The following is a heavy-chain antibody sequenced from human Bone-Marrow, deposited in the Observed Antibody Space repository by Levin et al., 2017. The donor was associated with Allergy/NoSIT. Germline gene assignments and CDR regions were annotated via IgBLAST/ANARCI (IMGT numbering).Heavy chain of an antibody. V-gene: IGHV3-21*06. Sequence: GESLKISCRGSGFDFNTHDMNWVRQAPGQGLEWVSSISGNSHYVYYADPVKGRFSISRDNAKNSMFLHMNSLRVEDTAVYYCARSQGRSGSSYYYYGMDVWGRGTTLTVSS. CDR2: ISGNSHYV. CDR1: GFDFNTHD. D-gene: IGHD3-10*01. CDR3: ARSQGRSGSSYYYYGMDV. J-gene: IGHJ6*02.